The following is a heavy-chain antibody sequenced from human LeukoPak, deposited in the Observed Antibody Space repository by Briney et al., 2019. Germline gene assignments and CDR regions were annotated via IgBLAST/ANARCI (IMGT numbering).Heavy chain of an antibody. CDR2: INHSGST. D-gene: IGHD1-26*01. CDR3: AGRFTVGADQPVDY. Sequence: PSETLSLTCAVYGGSFSGYYWSWIRQPPGKGLEWIGEINHSGSTNYNPSLKGRVTISVDTSKNQFSLKLSSVTAADTAVYYCAGRFTVGADQPVDYWGQGTLVTVSS. J-gene: IGHJ4*02. CDR1: GGSFSGYY. V-gene: IGHV4-34*01.